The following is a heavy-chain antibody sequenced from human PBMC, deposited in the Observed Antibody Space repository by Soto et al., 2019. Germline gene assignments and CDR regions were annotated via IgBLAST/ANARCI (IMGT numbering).Heavy chain of an antibody. D-gene: IGHD2-2*01. V-gene: IGHV1-18*01. Sequence: QVQLVQSGAEVKKPGASVKVSCKASGYTFTSYGISWVRQAPGQGLEWMGWISTYNGNTYYVQKFQGRVTMTTDTSTSIAYMELTSLRSDDTAVYYCARDIHAYRRLSSPFDYWGQGTLVTVSS. CDR3: ARDIHAYRRLSSPFDY. CDR2: ISTYNGNT. J-gene: IGHJ4*02. CDR1: GYTFTSYG.